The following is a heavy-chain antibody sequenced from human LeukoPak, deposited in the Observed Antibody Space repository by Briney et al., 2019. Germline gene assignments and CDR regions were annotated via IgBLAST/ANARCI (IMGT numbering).Heavy chain of an antibody. CDR1: GYSFTSYW. D-gene: IGHD1-26*01. CDR2: IYPGDSET. Sequence: GESLKISCKGSGYSFTSYWIGWVRQMPGKGLEWMGIIYPGDSETRYSPSFQGQVTISADKSISTAYLQWSSLEASDTAMYYCAGAIVGAATAFDIWGQGTMVTVSS. V-gene: IGHV5-51*01. J-gene: IGHJ3*02. CDR3: AGAIVGAATAFDI.